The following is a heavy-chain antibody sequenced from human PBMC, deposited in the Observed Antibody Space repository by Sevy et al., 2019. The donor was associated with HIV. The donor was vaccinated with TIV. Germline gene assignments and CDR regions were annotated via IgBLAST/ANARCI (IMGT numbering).Heavy chain of an antibody. D-gene: IGHD3-22*01. V-gene: IGHV3-11*01. CDR3: VRDSPYTSDDHWYFGIDV. CDR1: GITFSDHY. J-gene: IGHJ6*02. CDR2: LTNSGTTK. Sequence: GGSLRLTCAASGITFSDHYMSWIRLAPGKGLEWVAYLTNSGTTKYYADSVKGRFTISRDNARNSLYLQMNSLTADDAAVYYCVRDSPYTSDDHWYFGIDVWGQGTTVTVSS.